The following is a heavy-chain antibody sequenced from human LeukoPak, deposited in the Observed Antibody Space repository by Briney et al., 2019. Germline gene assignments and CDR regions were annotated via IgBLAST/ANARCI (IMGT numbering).Heavy chain of an antibody. V-gene: IGHV3-30-3*01. Sequence: GGSLGLSCAASGFTFSSYAMHWVRQAPGKGLEWVAVISYDGSNKYYADSVKGRFTISRDNSKNTLYLQMNSLRAEDTAVYYCAKDGFDYWGQGTLVTVSS. J-gene: IGHJ4*02. CDR1: GFTFSSYA. CDR2: ISYDGSNK. CDR3: AKDGFDY.